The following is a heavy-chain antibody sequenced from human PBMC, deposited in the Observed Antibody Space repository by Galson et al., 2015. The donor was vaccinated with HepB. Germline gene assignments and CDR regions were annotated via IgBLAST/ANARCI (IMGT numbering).Heavy chain of an antibody. CDR1: GGSINSAEYC. J-gene: IGHJ4*02. CDR3: VRRGYYTIVFDY. D-gene: IGHD2-15*01. V-gene: IGHV4-30-4*01. CDR2: IYYSGST. Sequence: TLSLTCTVSGGSINSAEYCWTWIRQTPGKGLEWIGYIYYSGSTYYNPSLKSRVDISIDTSTNQFSLSVTSVTAADTAVYYCVRRGYYTIVFDYWGQGALVTVSS.